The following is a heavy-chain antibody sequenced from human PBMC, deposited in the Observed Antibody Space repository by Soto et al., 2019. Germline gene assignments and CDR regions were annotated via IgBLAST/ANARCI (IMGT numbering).Heavy chain of an antibody. J-gene: IGHJ4*02. V-gene: IGHV1-69*13. Sequence: GASVKVSCKASGGSFGSSAVSWVRQAPGQGLEWMGGITPVFGAPKYAQKFQGRVTITADESTSTAYMELTSLRSEDTAVYYCARGELATLAYFDFWGQGTLVTVSS. CDR1: GGSFGSSA. D-gene: IGHD1-1*01. CDR2: ITPVFGAP. CDR3: ARGELATLAYFDF.